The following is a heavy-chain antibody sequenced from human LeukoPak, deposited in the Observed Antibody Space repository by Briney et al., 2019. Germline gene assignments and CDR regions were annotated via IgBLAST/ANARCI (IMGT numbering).Heavy chain of an antibody. V-gene: IGHV1-2*02. CDR3: ARPTYCCSDCYFNFDY. CDR1: GYTFAAYY. D-gene: IGHD2-21*02. J-gene: IGHJ4*02. CDR2: INPNSGAT. Sequence: ASVKVSCKTSGYTFAAYYMHWVRQAPGQGLEWMGSINPNSGATNYAQKFQGRVTMTWDTSIGTAYIELSGLTSDDTAIYYCARPTYCCSDCYFNFDYWGQGTLVTVSS.